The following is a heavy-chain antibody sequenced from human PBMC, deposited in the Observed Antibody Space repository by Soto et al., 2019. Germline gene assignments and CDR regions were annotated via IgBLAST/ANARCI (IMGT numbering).Heavy chain of an antibody. CDR1: GGTFSSYA. CDR3: ARAEYYGGKPLLGGMDV. J-gene: IGHJ6*02. D-gene: IGHD4-17*01. V-gene: IGHV1-69*01. CDR2: IIPIFGTA. Sequence: QVQLVQSGAEVKKPGSSVKVSCKASGGTFSSYAISWVRQAPGQGLEWMGGIIPIFGTANYAQKFQGRVTITADESTSTAYMELSSLRSEDTAVYYCARAEYYGGKPLLGGMDVWGQGTTVTVSS.